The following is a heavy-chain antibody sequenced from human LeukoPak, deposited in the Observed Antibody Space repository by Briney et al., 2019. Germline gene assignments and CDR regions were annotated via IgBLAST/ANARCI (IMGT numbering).Heavy chain of an antibody. CDR3: ARDGDSPMVDFDY. CDR2: IFPRNGDT. D-gene: IGHD5-18*01. V-gene: IGHV1-2*02. J-gene: IGHJ4*02. CDR1: GYSFTDFY. Sequence: ASVKVSCKTSGYSFTDFYFYWLRQAPGQGLEWVGWIFPRNGDTNYAQKFQDRVTLTRDTSISTAYMELRRLTSDDTAIYYCARDGDSPMVDFDYWGQGTLVTVSS.